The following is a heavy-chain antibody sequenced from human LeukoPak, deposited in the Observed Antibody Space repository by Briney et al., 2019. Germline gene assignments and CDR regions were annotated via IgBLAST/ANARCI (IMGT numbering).Heavy chain of an antibody. D-gene: IGHD3-22*01. J-gene: IGHJ4*02. Sequence: GGSLRLSCAASGFTFSSYGMHWVRQAPGKGLEWVAVISYDGSNKCYADSVKGRFTISRDNSKNTLYLQMNSLRAEDTAVYYCAKDRDYDSSGYFDYWGQGTLVTVSS. CDR3: AKDRDYDSSGYFDY. CDR2: ISYDGSNK. CDR1: GFTFSSYG. V-gene: IGHV3-30*18.